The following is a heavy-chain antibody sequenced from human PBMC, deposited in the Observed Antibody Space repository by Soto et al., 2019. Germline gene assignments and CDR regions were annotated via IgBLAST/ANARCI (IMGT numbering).Heavy chain of an antibody. V-gene: IGHV2-26*01. CDR3: ARITAAGYYYYYVMDV. Sequence: QVTLKESGPVLVKPTETLTLTCTVSGFSLSNARMGVSWIRQPPGKALEWLAHIFSNDEKSYSTSLKSRLTISKDTSKSQVVLTMTNMDPVDTATYYCARITAAGYYYYYVMDVWGQGTTATVSS. CDR1: GFSLSNARMG. J-gene: IGHJ6*02. D-gene: IGHD6-13*01. CDR2: IFSNDEK.